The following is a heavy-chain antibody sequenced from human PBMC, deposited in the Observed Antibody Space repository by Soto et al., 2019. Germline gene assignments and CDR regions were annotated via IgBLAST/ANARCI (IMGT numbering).Heavy chain of an antibody. CDR2: INHRGST. D-gene: IGHD3-3*01. CDR3: ARAARITIFGVVYPNGMDV. CDR1: GGSLSGYY. V-gene: IGHV4-34*01. Sequence: SETLSLTCAVYGGSLSGYYWSWIRQPPGKGLEWIGEINHRGSTNYNPSLKSRVTVSVDTSKNQFSLKLNSETAADTAVYYCARAARITIFGVVYPNGMDVWGQGTTVTVSS. J-gene: IGHJ6*02.